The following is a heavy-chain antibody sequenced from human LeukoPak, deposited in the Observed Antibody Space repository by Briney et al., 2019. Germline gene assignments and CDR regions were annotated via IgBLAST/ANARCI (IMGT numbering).Heavy chain of an antibody. CDR1: DGSVSSYC. V-gene: IGHV4-59*02. J-gene: IGHJ4*02. CDR2: IYYSGIT. CDR3: ARSQNYYDSSGDRAYFDY. Sequence: KPSDTLSLTWSVSDGSVSSYCGGWIRQPPRKGLEWIGYIYYSGITNYNSSLKSRVTISVDTSKNQFSLELTSLTAADTAVYYCARSQNYYDSSGDRAYFDYWGQGTLVTVSS. D-gene: IGHD3-22*01.